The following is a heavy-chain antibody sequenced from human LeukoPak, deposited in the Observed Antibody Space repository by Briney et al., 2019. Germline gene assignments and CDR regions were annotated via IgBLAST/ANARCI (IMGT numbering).Heavy chain of an antibody. CDR2: ISGSGGST. J-gene: IGHJ3*02. D-gene: IGHD6-19*01. V-gene: IGHV3-23*01. CDR3: AKANRAEGSGLRDI. CDR1: GFTFSSYA. Sequence: GGSLRLSCAASGFTFSSYAMSWVRQARGKGLEWVSAISGSGGSTYYADSVKGRFTISRDNSKNTLYLQMNSLRAEDTAVYYCAKANRAEGSGLRDIWGQGTMVTVSS.